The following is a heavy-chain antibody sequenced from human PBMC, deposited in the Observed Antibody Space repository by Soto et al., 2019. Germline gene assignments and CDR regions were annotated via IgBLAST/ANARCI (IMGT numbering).Heavy chain of an antibody. CDR3: ARDGAAGDY. CDR2: IKPASGST. J-gene: IGHJ4*02. Sequence: QVQLVQSGAEVKKPGASVKLSCRTSGYTFTHYYIHWVRQAPGQGLEWLAIIKPASGSTNYAQDFQGRVTLTMDTSTTTAYMELSGLIAEDTDIFYCARDGAAGDYWRQGPLVTVSS. D-gene: IGHD1-26*01. V-gene: IGHV1-46*01. CDR1: GYTFTHYY.